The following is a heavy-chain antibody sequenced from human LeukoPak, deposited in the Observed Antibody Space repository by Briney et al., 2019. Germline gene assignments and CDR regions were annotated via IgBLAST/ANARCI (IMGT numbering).Heavy chain of an antibody. CDR2: INPNTGVT. V-gene: IGHV1-2*02. J-gene: IGHJ6*02. CDR1: GYTFTGYY. CDR3: ARDRTTVTTGYYGMDV. Sequence: ASVKVSCRASGYTFTGYYMHWVRRAPGQGLEWMGWINPNTGVTNYAQTFQGRVTLTRDTSIITAYMELTRLRSDDTAMYYCARDRTTVTTGYYGMDVWGQGTTLTVSS. D-gene: IGHD4-17*01.